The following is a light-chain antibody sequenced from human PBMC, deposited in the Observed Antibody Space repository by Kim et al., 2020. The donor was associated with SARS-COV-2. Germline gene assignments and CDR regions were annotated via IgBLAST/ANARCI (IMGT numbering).Light chain of an antibody. V-gene: IGKV3-20*01. CDR3: QQYATSPVT. CDR2: GAS. Sequence: EIVLTQSPGTLSLSPGQRATISCRASQSVTTSFLAWYQQKPGQAPRLLISGASTRATGIADRFSGSGSGTDFTLTISRLEPEDFAVYYCQQYATSPVTFGQGTKVDIK. CDR1: QSVTTSF. J-gene: IGKJ1*01.